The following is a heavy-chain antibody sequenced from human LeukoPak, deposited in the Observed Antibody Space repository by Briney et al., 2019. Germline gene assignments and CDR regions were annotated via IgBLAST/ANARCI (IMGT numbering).Heavy chain of an antibody. CDR3: ARDVIMEYNQGWFDP. J-gene: IGHJ5*02. Sequence: EASVKVSCKASGYTFTEYFIHWVRQAPGQGLECMGWINTKSGDTNYVQKFQGRVTMTRDTSISTAYMELSSLNSDDTAIYFCARDVIMEYNQGWFDPWGQGTLVTVSS. D-gene: IGHD2-8*01. V-gene: IGHV1-2*02. CDR2: INTKSGDT. CDR1: GYTFTEYF.